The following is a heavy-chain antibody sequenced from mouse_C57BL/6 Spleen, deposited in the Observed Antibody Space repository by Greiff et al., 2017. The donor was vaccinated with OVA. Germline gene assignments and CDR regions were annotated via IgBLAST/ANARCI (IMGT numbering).Heavy chain of an antibody. V-gene: IGHV7-1*01. J-gene: IGHJ2*01. CDR2: SRNKANDYTT. CDR1: GFTFSDFY. Sequence: EVMLVESGGGLVQSGRSLRLSCATSGFTFSDFYMEWVRQAPGKGLEWIAASRNKANDYTTEYSASVKGRFIVSRDTSQSILYLQMNALRAEDTAIYYCARDGTGTGNFDYWGQGTTLTVSS. CDR3: ARDGTGTGNFDY. D-gene: IGHD4-1*01.